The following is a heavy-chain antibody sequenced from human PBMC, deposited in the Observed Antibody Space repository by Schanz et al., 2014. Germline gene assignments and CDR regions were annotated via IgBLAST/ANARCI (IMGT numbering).Heavy chain of an antibody. V-gene: IGHV3-73*01. J-gene: IGHJ5*02. CDR1: GFTFSASA. CDR3: ASYDNSGPYYLNH. CDR2: VRTKDNHYAT. D-gene: IGHD4-4*01. Sequence: EVHLVDSGGTLVQPGGSLRLSCVGSGFTFSASAIHWVRQASGKGLEWVGRVRTKDNHYATSYGASVSGRFTISRDDSKNTAYLQMNSLRPGDTAMYYCASYDNSGPYYLNHWGRGTLVTVSS.